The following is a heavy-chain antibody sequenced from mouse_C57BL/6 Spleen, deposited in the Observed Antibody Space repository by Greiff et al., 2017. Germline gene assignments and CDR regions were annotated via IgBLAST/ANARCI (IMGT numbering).Heavy chain of an antibody. D-gene: IGHD4-1*01. Sequence: VQLQQPGAELVKPGASVKMSCKASGYTFPSYWITWVKQRPGQGLEWSGDIYPGSGSTNYNEKFKSKATLTVDTSSSTAYMQLSSLTSEDSAVYYCASGANWDVSWYFDVWGTGTTVTVSS. CDR2: IYPGSGST. J-gene: IGHJ1*03. CDR3: ASGANWDVSWYFDV. V-gene: IGHV1-55*01. CDR1: GYTFPSYW.